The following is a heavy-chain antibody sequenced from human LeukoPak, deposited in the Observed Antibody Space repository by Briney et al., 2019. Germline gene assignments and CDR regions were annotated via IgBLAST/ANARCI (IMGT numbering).Heavy chain of an antibody. D-gene: IGHD5-18*01. J-gene: IGHJ4*02. CDR2: SDPEDGER. Sequence: ASVKVSCKVSGKTLSDLSIHWLRQPPGKGLEWLGGSDPEDGERIYAQMFQGRVTMTEDTSIDTAYMELSSLRSEDTAVYYCVTRFTTMADDYFDYWGQGNLVTVSP. CDR1: GKTLSDLS. V-gene: IGHV1-24*01. CDR3: VTRFTTMADDYFDY.